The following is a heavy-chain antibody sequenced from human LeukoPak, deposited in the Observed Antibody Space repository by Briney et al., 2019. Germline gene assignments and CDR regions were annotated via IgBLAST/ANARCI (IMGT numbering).Heavy chain of an antibody. D-gene: IGHD5-18*01. CDR2: ISWNSGSI. Sequence: GGSLRLSCAASGFTFDDYAMHWVRQAPGKGLEWVSGISWNSGSIGYADSVKGQFTISRDNAKNSLYLQMNSLRAEDMALYYCAKDMASSYSYGFDYWGQGTLVTVSS. CDR1: GFTFDDYA. CDR3: AKDMASSYSYGFDY. J-gene: IGHJ4*02. V-gene: IGHV3-9*03.